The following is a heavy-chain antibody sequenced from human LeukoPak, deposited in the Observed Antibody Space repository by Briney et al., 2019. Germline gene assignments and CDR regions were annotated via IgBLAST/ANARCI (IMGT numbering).Heavy chain of an antibody. CDR3: AKGERWLQSRPGY. D-gene: IGHD5-24*01. CDR1: GFTFSSYS. Sequence: GGSLRLSCAASGFTFSSYSMNWVRQAPGKGLEWVSAISGSGGSTYYADSVKGRFTISRDNSKNTLYLQMNSLRAEDTAVYYCAKGERWLQSRPGYWGQGTLVTVSS. V-gene: IGHV3-23*01. CDR2: ISGSGGST. J-gene: IGHJ4*02.